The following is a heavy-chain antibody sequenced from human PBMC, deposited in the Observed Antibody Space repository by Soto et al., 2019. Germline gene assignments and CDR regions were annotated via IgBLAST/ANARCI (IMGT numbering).Heavy chain of an antibody. J-gene: IGHJ4*02. CDR2: ISTYNGNT. Sequence: QVQLVQSGAEVKKPGASVKVSCKASGYTFTSYGISWVRQAPGQGLEWMGWISTYNGNTKYAQKLQGRVTMTTDTSTSTEYMEQRSLRCDDTAVFYCAREMVRGVGSDYWGQGTLVTVSS. CDR3: AREMVRGVGSDY. CDR1: GYTFTSYG. D-gene: IGHD3-10*01. V-gene: IGHV1-18*01.